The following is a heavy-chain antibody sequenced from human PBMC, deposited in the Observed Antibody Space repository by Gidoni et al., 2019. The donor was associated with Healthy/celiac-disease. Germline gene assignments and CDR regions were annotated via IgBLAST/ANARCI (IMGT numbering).Heavy chain of an antibody. Sequence: EVQLVQSGAEVKTPGDSLKISCKGSGYSFTSYWIGWVRQMPGKGPEWMGIIYPGDSDTRYSPSFQGQVTISADKSISTAYLQWSSLKASDTAMYYCARQSPGGGQQLVLGLDYWGQGTLVTVSS. J-gene: IGHJ4*02. CDR2: IYPGDSDT. V-gene: IGHV5-51*01. CDR3: ARQSPGGGQQLVLGLDY. CDR1: GYSFTSYW. D-gene: IGHD6-13*01.